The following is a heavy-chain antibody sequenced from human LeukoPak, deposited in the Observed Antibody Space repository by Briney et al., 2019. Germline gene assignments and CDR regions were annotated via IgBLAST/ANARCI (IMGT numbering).Heavy chain of an antibody. V-gene: IGHV4-34*01. D-gene: IGHD3-22*01. Sequence: SETLSLTCAVYGGSFSGYYWSWIRQPPGKGLEWMGEINHSGSTNYNPSLKSRVTISVDTSKNQFSLKLSSVTAADTAVYYCARAYYYDSSGYYGSVRHYYGMDVWGQGTTVTVSS. CDR1: GGSFSGYY. CDR2: INHSGST. CDR3: ARAYYYDSSGYYGSVRHYYGMDV. J-gene: IGHJ6*02.